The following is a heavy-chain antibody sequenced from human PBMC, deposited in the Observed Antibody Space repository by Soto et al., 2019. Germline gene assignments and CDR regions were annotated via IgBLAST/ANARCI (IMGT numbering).Heavy chain of an antibody. CDR2: IYYSGST. J-gene: IGHJ4*02. D-gene: IGHD3-22*01. CDR1: VDSIRNYY. CDR3: ARVNYYDSSGYSVDY. V-gene: IGHV4-59*01. Sequence: SETLSLACTFSVDSIRNYYWSWIRQPPGKGLEWIGYIYYSGSTSSNPSLKSRVTISVDTPKNQFSLKLSSVTAADTAVYYCARVNYYDSSGYSVDYWGQGTLVTVSS.